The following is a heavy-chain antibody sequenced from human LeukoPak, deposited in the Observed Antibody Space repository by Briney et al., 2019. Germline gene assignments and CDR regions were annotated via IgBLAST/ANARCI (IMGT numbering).Heavy chain of an antibody. CDR2: IRYDGSNK. CDR3: AKEGKIGYYFDY. Sequence: PGGFLRLSCAASGFTFSSYGMHWVRQAPGKGLEWVAFIRYDGSNKYYADSVKGRFTISRDNSKNTLYLQMNSLRAEDTAVYYCAKEGKIGYYFDYWSQGTLVTVSS. CDR1: GFTFSSYG. V-gene: IGHV3-30*02. J-gene: IGHJ4*02. D-gene: IGHD3-10*01.